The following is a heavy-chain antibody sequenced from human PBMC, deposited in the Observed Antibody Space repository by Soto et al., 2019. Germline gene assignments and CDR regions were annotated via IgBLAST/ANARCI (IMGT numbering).Heavy chain of an antibody. J-gene: IGHJ4*02. Sequence: SVKVSCKASGGTLSSFINYPINWVRQAPGQGLEWMGGIVPNVGTVNYAQKFQGRVTITADKSTGTAYMEVSSLRSEDTALYYCARRDTSGFLRYFDNWGQGTLVTVPQ. CDR3: ARRDTSGFLRYFDN. CDR1: GGTLSSFINYP. CDR2: IVPNVGTV. D-gene: IGHD3-3*01. V-gene: IGHV1-69*06.